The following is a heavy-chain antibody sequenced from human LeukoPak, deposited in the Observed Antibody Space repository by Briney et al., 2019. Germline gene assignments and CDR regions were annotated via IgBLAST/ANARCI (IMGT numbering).Heavy chain of an antibody. CDR1: GFTFSTYT. Sequence: GGSLRLSCEASGFTFSTYTVNWVRQAPGKGLEWVSSIASDTTYMKYADVLKGRFSVSRDNAKNSVFLEMKSLRADDTAVYFCARDYYDSSASATFDYWGRGTLVTVSS. J-gene: IGHJ4*02. V-gene: IGHV3-21*06. D-gene: IGHD3-22*01. CDR3: ARDYYDSSASATFDY. CDR2: IASDTTYM.